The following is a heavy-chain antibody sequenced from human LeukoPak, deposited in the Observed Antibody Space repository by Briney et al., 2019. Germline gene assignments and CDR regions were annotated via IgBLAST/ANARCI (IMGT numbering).Heavy chain of an antibody. V-gene: IGHV3-21*01. CDR1: GFTFSSYS. CDR2: ISSSSSYI. CDR3: ARVIGGYGDY. D-gene: IGHD5-12*01. Sequence: PGGSLRLSCAASGFTFSSYSMNWVRQAAGKGLEWVSSISSSSSYIYYADSVKGRFTISRDNAKNSLYLQMNSLRAEDTAVYYCARVIGGYGDYWGQGTLVTVSS. J-gene: IGHJ4*02.